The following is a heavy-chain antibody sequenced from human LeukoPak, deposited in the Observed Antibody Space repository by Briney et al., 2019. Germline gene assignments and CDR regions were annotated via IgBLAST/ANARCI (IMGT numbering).Heavy chain of an antibody. D-gene: IGHD5-12*01. CDR1: GFTFDDYA. CDR3: AKDVAGYGYPLYLDY. J-gene: IGHJ4*02. V-gene: IGHV3-43*02. CDR2: ISGDGGST. Sequence: GGSLRLSCAASGFTFDDYAMHWVRQAPGKGLEWVSLISGDGGSTYYADSVKGRFTISRDNSKNSLYLQMNSLRAEDTAVYYCAKDVAGYGYPLYLDYWGQGTLVTVSS.